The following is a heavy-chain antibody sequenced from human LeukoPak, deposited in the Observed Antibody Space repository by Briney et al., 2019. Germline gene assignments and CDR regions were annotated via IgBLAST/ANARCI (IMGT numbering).Heavy chain of an antibody. CDR1: GFTFSSYT. CDR3: ARGSRRKYYYDSSGYYYAHF. Sequence: GGSLRLSCAASGFTFSSYTMNWVRQAPGKGLEWVSSISSSSSYIYYADSVKGRFTISRDNAKNSLYLQMNSLRAEDTAVYYCARGSRRKYYYDSSGYYYAHFWGQGTLVTVSS. D-gene: IGHD3-22*01. CDR2: ISSSSSYI. V-gene: IGHV3-21*01. J-gene: IGHJ4*02.